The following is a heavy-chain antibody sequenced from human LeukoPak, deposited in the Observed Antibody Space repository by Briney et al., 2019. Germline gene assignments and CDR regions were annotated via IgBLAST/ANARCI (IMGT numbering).Heavy chain of an antibody. CDR2: IYNGVNT. CDR1: GGSISSYY. CDR3: ARSRAFNSGAFDP. Sequence: PSETLSLTCTVSGGSISSYYWSWIRQPPGKGVEWIAHIYNGVNTNYNPSLKGRVTISVDTSKNQFSLRLNSVTAADTAVYYCARSRAFNSGAFDPWGQGSLVTVSS. J-gene: IGHJ5*02. V-gene: IGHV4-59*01. D-gene: IGHD1-26*01.